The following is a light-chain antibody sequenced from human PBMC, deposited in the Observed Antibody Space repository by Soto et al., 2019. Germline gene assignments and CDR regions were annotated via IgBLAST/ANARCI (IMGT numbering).Light chain of an antibody. CDR2: DAY. CDR1: QSVSRNF. CDR3: QQYGTSPLT. V-gene: IGKV3-20*01. J-gene: IGKJ4*01. Sequence: EIVLTQSPGPLSLSPGDSTTLSCRSRQSVSRNFLAWYHQKPDQAPRLLIFDAYSRATGIPDRFSGSGSETYFTLTISKLEAAGFAVDHWQQYGTSPLTFGGGTKLVIK.